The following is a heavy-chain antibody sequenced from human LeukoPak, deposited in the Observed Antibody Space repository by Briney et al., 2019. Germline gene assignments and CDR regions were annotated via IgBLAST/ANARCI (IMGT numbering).Heavy chain of an antibody. Sequence: GGSLRLSWAASGFTFSDFNMNWVRQAPGKGMEWVSYITDSGNTIHYPDSVKGRFTISRDNAKHSLYLQMSSLRAEDTAVYYCARSIGLTGGGVDVWGQGTTVTVSS. V-gene: IGHV3-11*01. CDR1: GFTFSDFN. CDR2: ITDSGNTI. J-gene: IGHJ6*02. D-gene: IGHD3-9*01. CDR3: ARSIGLTGGGVDV.